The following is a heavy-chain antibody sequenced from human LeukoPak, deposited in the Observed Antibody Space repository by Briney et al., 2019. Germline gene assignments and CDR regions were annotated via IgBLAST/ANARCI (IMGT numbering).Heavy chain of an antibody. J-gene: IGHJ4*02. CDR3: AAAREEGGSPTSTQEVVCSSTSCLMY. CDR1: GFTFTSSA. Sequence: ASVKVSCKASGFTFTSSAVQWVRQARGQRLEWIGWIVVGSGNTNYAQKFQERVTITRDMSTSTAYMELSSLRSEDTAVYYCAAAREEGGSPTSTQEVVCSSTSCLMYWGQGTLVTVSS. D-gene: IGHD2-2*01. V-gene: IGHV1-58*01. CDR2: IVVGSGNT.